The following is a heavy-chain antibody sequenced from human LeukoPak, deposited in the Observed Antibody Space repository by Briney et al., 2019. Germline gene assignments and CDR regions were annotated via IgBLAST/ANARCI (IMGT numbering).Heavy chain of an antibody. V-gene: IGHV3-48*03. CDR3: AKDQYDILTGTTYYFDY. CDR1: GFTFSSYE. D-gene: IGHD3-9*01. CDR2: ISSSGSTI. Sequence: GGSLRLSCAASGFTFSSYEMNWVRQAPGKGLEWVSYISSSGSTIYYADSVKGRFTISRDNSKKTLYLQMNSLRAEDMAVYYCAKDQYDILTGTTYYFDYWGQGTLVTVSS. J-gene: IGHJ4*02.